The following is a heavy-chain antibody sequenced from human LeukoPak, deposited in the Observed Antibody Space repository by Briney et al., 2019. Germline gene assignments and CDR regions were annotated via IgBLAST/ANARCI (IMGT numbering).Heavy chain of an antibody. J-gene: IGHJ4*02. Sequence: GGSLRLSCAASGFTVSSNYMAWVRQAPGKGLEWVSLLYSAGSRYYADSVRGRFTISRDDSKNTLYLQMNSLRADDTAVYYCASGGLGARKYYSDPFHYWGQGTLVTVSS. CDR3: ASGGLGARKYYSDPFHY. D-gene: IGHD3-10*01. V-gene: IGHV3-66*01. CDR2: LYSAGSR. CDR1: GFTVSSNY.